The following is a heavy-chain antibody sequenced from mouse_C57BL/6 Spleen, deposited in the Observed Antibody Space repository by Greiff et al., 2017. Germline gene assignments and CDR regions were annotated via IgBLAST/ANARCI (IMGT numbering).Heavy chain of an antibody. CDR1: GFSLTSYG. J-gene: IGHJ4*01. Sequence: QVQLQQSGPGLVAPSQSLSITCTVSGFSLTSYGVSWVRQPTGKGLEWLGVIWGDGSTNYHSALISRLGISKDNSKSQVFLTLNSLQTDDTATYYCAKTMVTIYAMDYWGQGTSVTVSS. V-gene: IGHV2-3*01. CDR2: IWGDGST. D-gene: IGHD2-1*01. CDR3: AKTMVTIYAMDY.